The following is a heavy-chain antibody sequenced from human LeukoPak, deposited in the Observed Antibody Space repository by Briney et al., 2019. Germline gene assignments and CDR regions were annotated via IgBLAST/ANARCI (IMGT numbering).Heavy chain of an antibody. CDR3: AREVATFGYFDY. Sequence: GGSLRLSCAASGFAFSSYSTNWVRQAPGKGLEWVSSISSSSSYIYYADSVKGRFTISRDNAKNSLYLQMNSLRAEDTAVYYCAREVATFGYFDYWGQGTLVTVSS. D-gene: IGHD3-16*01. CDR2: ISSSSSYI. CDR1: GFAFSSYS. V-gene: IGHV3-21*01. J-gene: IGHJ4*02.